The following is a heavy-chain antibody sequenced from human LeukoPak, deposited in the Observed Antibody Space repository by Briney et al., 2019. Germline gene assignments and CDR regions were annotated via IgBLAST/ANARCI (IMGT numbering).Heavy chain of an antibody. V-gene: IGHV1-69*05. CDR1: GGTFSSYA. Sequence: SVKVSCKASGGTFSSYAISWVRQAPGQGLEWMGGIIPIFGTANYAQKFQRRVTITTDESTSTAYMELSSLRSEDTAVYYCARYSSSWYPYYYYYMDVWGKGTTVTVSS. CDR3: ARYSSSWYPYYYYYMDV. D-gene: IGHD6-13*01. J-gene: IGHJ6*03. CDR2: IIPIFGTA.